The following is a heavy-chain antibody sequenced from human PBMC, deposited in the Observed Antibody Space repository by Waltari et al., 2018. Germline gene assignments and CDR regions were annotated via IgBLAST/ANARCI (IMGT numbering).Heavy chain of an antibody. CDR2: IWYDGSNK. J-gene: IGHJ5*02. CDR1: GFTFSSYG. CDR3: AKDHGILWWSWFDP. V-gene: IGHV3-30*18. D-gene: IGHD2-21*01. Sequence: QVQLVESGGGVVQPGRSLRLSCAASGFTFSSYGMHWVRQAPGKGLEWVAVIWYDGSNKYYADSVKGRFTISRDNSKNTLYLQMNSLRAEDTAMYYCAKDHGILWWSWFDPWGQGTLVTVSS.